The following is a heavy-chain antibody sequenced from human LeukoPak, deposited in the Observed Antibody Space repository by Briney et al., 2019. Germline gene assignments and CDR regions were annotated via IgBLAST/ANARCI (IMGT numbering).Heavy chain of an antibody. CDR1: VYTFIDDY. CDR3: ATDVETGS. CDR2: INPKSGDS. Sequence: ASVKVSCKASVYTFIDDYIYWLRQAPGQGPEYMGWINPKSGDSRFVEKFQGRVTLTRDTSIRTTYLELKRLRCDDTAVYYCATDVETGSWGQGTLVTVSS. J-gene: IGHJ5*02. V-gene: IGHV1-2*02. D-gene: IGHD2-21*02.